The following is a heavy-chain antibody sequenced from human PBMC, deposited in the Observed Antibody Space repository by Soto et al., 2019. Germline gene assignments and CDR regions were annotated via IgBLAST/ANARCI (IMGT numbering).Heavy chain of an antibody. J-gene: IGHJ6*02. CDR2: INNDGSNT. CDR1: GFTXSTYW. V-gene: IGHV3-74*01. D-gene: IGHD1-7*01. Sequence: EVQLVESXXGLVQPGGSLRLSCAASGFTXSTYWMHWVRQPPGKAPSWGPRINNDGSNTAYADSVKGRFTISRDNAQSTLYLQMNSLRAEDTAVYYCPRDPLIGTTDYSLDVWGQGTTVSVSS. CDR3: PRDPLIGTTDYSLDV.